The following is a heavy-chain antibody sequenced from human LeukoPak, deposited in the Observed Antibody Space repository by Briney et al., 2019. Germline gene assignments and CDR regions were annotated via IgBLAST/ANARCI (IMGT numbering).Heavy chain of an antibody. CDR1: GFTFTRYA. CDR3: AREATSSSGWYIDY. Sequence: GGSLRLSCAASGFTFTRYAMKWVRQAPGKGLEWVSTVSGPGDNTYYADSVKGRFTISRDNSKNTVYLQMSSLRAGDTAVYYCAREATSSSGWYIDYWGQGTLVTVSS. CDR2: VSGPGDNT. V-gene: IGHV3-23*01. D-gene: IGHD6-25*01. J-gene: IGHJ4*02.